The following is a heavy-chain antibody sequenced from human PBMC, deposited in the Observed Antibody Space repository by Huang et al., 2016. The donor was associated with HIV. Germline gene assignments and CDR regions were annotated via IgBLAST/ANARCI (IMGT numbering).Heavy chain of an antibody. Sequence: QLQLQESGPGLVKPSETLSLTCTFSDGSISSSSYYWGWIRQPPGKGLEWIATFFYDGNTYYNPSLKSRVTIAVDTPKNQFSLNLSSVTAADTAVYYCAAMVRGVISYFDYWGQGTLVTVSS. CDR3: AAMVRGVISYFDY. V-gene: IGHV4-39*01. D-gene: IGHD3-10*01. J-gene: IGHJ4*02. CDR1: DGSISSSSYY. CDR2: FFYDGNT.